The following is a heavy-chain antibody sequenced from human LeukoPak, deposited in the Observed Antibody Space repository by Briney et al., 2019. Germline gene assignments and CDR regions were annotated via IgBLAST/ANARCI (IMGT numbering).Heavy chain of an antibody. CDR2: ISYDGSNK. D-gene: IGHD2-15*01. Sequence: PGKSLRLSCAASGFTFSSYAMHWVRQAPAKGLGWVAIISYDGSNKYYADSVKGRFTISRDNSKNTLYLQMNSLRAEDTAVYYCARDPCSGGSCYYYYGMDVWGQGTTVTVSS. CDR1: GFTFSSYA. J-gene: IGHJ6*02. CDR3: ARDPCSGGSCYYYYGMDV. V-gene: IGHV3-30-3*01.